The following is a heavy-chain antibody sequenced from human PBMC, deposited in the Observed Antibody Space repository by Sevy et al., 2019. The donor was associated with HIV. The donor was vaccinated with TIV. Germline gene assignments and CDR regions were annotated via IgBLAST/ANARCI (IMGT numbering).Heavy chain of an antibody. D-gene: IGHD5-12*01. CDR1: GGSFSGYY. Sequence: SETLSLTCAVYGGSFSGYYWSWIRQPPGKGLEWIGEINHSGSTNYNPSLKSRVTISVDTSKNQISLKLRSVTAADTAVYYCARGLKLRKAFDIWGQGTMVTVSS. CDR2: INHSGST. V-gene: IGHV4-34*01. CDR3: ARGLKLRKAFDI. J-gene: IGHJ3*02.